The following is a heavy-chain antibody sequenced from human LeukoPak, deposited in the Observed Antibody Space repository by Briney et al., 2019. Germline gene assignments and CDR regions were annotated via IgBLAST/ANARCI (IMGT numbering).Heavy chain of an antibody. J-gene: IGHJ6*03. Sequence: ASVKVSCKTSGYTFTDYYMHWVRQAPGQGLEWMGWINPNSGETNFAQKFQGRVTMARDTSISTAYMELSWLTSDDTAVYYCARGQDYDILTGSYYYYMDVWGKGTTVTVSS. CDR3: ARGQDYDILTGSYYYYMDV. CDR2: INPNSGET. CDR1: GYTFTDYY. V-gene: IGHV1-2*02. D-gene: IGHD3-9*01.